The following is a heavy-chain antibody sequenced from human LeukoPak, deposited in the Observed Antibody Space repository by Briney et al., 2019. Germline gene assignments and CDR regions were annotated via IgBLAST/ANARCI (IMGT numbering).Heavy chain of an antibody. CDR1: GFTFSVYT. V-gene: IGHV3-21*01. CDR3: AREKNRRFDY. CDR2: ISSSSTYI. Sequence: PGGSLRLSCAASGFTFSVYTMNWVRQAPGKGLEWVSSISSSSTYIYYVDSVRGRFTISRDNAKNSLYLQMNSLRAEDTAVYYCAREKNRRFDYWGQGTLVTVSS. J-gene: IGHJ4*02. D-gene: IGHD2/OR15-2a*01.